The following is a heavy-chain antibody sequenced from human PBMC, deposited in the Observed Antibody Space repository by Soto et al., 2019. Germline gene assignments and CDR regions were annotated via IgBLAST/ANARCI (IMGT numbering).Heavy chain of an antibody. CDR2: INHSGST. CDR3: ARGRGYSSSWHFDY. Sequence: SETLSLTCAVYGGSFSGYYWSWIRQPPGKGLEWIGEINHSGSTNYNPSLKSRVTISVDTSKNQFSLKLSSVTAADTAVYYCARGRGYSSSWHFDYWGQGTLVTVSS. J-gene: IGHJ4*02. D-gene: IGHD6-13*01. CDR1: GGSFSGYY. V-gene: IGHV4-34*01.